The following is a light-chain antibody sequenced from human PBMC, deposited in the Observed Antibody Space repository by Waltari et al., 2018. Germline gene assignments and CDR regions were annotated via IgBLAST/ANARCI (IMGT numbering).Light chain of an antibody. CDR1: QSIGSW. J-gene: IGKJ3*01. CDR3: QRYNSYPIT. CDR2: EAT. Sequence: DIQMTQSPSTLSASVGDRVPITCRASQSIGSWLAWYQQKPGKAPKLLSYEATSLESGVPSRFSASGSGTEFTLTISSLQPDDFATYYCQRYNSYPITFGPGTKVDI. V-gene: IGKV1-5*03.